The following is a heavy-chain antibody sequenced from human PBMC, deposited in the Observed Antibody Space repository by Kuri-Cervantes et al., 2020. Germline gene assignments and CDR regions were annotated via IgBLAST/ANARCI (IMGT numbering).Heavy chain of an antibody. V-gene: IGHV3-33*01. J-gene: IGHJ6*02. D-gene: IGHD3-3*01. Sequence: GGSLRLSCAASGFTFSSYGMHWVRQAPGKGLEWVAVIWYDGSNKYYADSVKGRFTISRENAKNSLYLQMNSLRAGDTAVYYCARSGIRFLERLGGSYGMDVWGQGTTVTVSS. CDR2: IWYDGSNK. CDR1: GFTFSSYG. CDR3: ARSGIRFLERLGGSYGMDV.